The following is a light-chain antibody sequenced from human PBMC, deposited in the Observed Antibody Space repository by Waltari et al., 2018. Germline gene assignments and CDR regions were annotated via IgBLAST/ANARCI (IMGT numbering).Light chain of an antibody. CDR2: EDT. J-gene: IGLJ3*02. CDR3: CSYSRSSPWV. CDR1: SSAVASFKL. Sequence: QSALTQPASVSGSPGQSITISCPGTSSAVASFKLVSWFQQYPGKAPKLIIYEDTERPSGVSSRFSGSKSGNTASLSISGLQAEDEADYHCCSYSRSSPWVFGGGTKLTVL. V-gene: IGLV2-23*01.